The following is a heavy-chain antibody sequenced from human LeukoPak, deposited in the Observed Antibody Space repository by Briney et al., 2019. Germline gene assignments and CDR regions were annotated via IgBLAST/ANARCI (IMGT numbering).Heavy chain of an antibody. CDR3: ARGLGHVLRFLEWLSKDYYYYGMDV. V-gene: IGHV1-8*01. CDR2: MNPNSGNT. CDR1: GYTFTSYD. J-gene: IGHJ6*02. Sequence: ASVKVSCKASGYTFTSYDINWVRQATGQGLEWMGWMNPNSGNTGNAQKFQGRVTMTRNTSISTAYMELSSLRSEDTAVYYCARGLGHVLRFLEWLSKDYYYYGMDVWGQGTTVTVSS. D-gene: IGHD3-3*01.